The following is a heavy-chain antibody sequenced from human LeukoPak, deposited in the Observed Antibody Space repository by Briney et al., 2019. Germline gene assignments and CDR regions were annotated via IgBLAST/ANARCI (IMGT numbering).Heavy chain of an antibody. CDR2: ISYDGSNK. V-gene: IGHV3-30-3*01. J-gene: IGHJ4*02. Sequence: GGSVRLSCAASGFTFSSYAMHWVRQAPGKGLEWVAVISYDGSNKYYADSVKGRFTISRDNSKNTLYLQMNSLRAEDTAVYYCARVEQQLVQEYFDYWGQGTLVTVSS. CDR1: GFTFSSYA. D-gene: IGHD6-13*01. CDR3: ARVEQQLVQEYFDY.